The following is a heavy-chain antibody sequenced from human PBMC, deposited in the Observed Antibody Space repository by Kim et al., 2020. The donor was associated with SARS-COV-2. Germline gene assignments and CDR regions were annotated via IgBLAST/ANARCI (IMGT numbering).Heavy chain of an antibody. D-gene: IGHD6-13*01. Sequence: GGSLRLSCAASGFTFSSYAMSWVRQAPGKGLEWVSAISGSGGSTYYADSVKGRFTIPRDNSKNTLYLQMNSLRAEDTAVYYCAKPVPAAGTDYYYYYGMDVWGQGTTVTVSS. CDR3: AKPVPAAGTDYYYYYGMDV. V-gene: IGHV3-23*01. J-gene: IGHJ6*02. CDR1: GFTFSSYA. CDR2: ISGSGGST.